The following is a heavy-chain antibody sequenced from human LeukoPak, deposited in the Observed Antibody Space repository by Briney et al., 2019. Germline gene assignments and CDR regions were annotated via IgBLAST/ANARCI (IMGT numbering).Heavy chain of an antibody. Sequence: GGSLRLSCAASGFTFSSYAMSWVRQAPGKGLEWVSAISGSGGSTYYADSVKGRFTISRDNAKNSLYLQMNSLRAEDTAVYYCARYGDYGLFDYWGQGTLVTVSS. D-gene: IGHD4-17*01. CDR1: GFTFSSYA. J-gene: IGHJ4*02. V-gene: IGHV3-23*01. CDR2: ISGSGGST. CDR3: ARYGDYGLFDY.